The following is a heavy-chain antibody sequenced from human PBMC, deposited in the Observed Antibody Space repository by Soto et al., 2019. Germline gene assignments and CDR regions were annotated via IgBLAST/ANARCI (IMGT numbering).Heavy chain of an antibody. J-gene: IGHJ4*02. V-gene: IGHV3-30*03. CDR1: GFTFSSYG. CDR2: ISYDGSNK. CDR3: ARRDQNSRRTFDY. D-gene: IGHD2-2*01. Sequence: GGSLRLSCAASGFTFSSYGMHWVRQAPGKGLEWVAVISYDGSNKYYADSVKGRFTISRDNSKNTLYLQMNSLRAEDTAVYYCARRDQNSRRTFDYWGQGTLVTVSS.